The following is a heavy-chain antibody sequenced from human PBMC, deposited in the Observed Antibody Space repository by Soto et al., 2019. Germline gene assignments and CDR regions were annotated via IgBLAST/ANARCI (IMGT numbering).Heavy chain of an antibody. Sequence: EVQLVESGGGLVKPGGSLRLSCAASGLTFSSYSMNWVRQAPGKGLEWVSSISSSSSYIYYADSVKGRFTISRDNAQSSLYLQMVSLRAEDTAVDYGSISAIVGVVIVHFHYLGQGTLVPGSS. J-gene: IGHJ4*02. CDR2: ISSSSSYI. CDR3: SISAIVGVVIVHFHY. V-gene: IGHV3-21*01. D-gene: IGHD3-3*01. CDR1: GLTFSSYS.